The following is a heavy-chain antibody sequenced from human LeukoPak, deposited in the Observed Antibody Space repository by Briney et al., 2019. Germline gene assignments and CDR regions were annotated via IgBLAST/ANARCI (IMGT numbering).Heavy chain of an antibody. CDR2: LNLDGSDK. V-gene: IGHV3-7*03. CDR1: GFTFSESW. D-gene: IGHD1-1*01. Sequence: GGSLRLSCVVSGFTFSESWMSWVRQAPGKGLGWVASLNLDGSDKYYVDSVRGRFTISRDNAKNSLYLQMDSLRVEDTAVYYCAKGKRYPDYWGQGTLVTVSS. CDR3: AKGKRYPDY. J-gene: IGHJ4*02.